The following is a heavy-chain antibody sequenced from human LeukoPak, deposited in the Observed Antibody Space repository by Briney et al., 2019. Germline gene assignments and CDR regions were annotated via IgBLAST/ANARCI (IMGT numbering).Heavy chain of an antibody. CDR2: ISGGGAYT. CDR1: GFTFSSFA. CDR3: ARRITVAAGFYFDS. D-gene: IGHD6-19*01. J-gene: IGHJ4*02. Sequence: GGSLRLSCVGSGFTFSSFAMSWVRQAPGKGPEWVSSISGGGAYTYYADSVKGRFTISRDDSKNMQFLQMNSLRPEDTAVYFCARRITVAAGFYFDSWGQGTLVTVSS. V-gene: IGHV3-23*01.